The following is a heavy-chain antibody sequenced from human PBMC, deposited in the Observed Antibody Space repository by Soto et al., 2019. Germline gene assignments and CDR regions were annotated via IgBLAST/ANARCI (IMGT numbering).Heavy chain of an antibody. J-gene: IGHJ4*02. CDR3: ARAPSLLRDRDSNLDS. V-gene: IGHV1-3*01. CDR2: INAGNGNT. D-gene: IGHD4-4*01. CDR1: GYTFTSYA. Sequence: ASVKVSCKASGYTFTSYAMHWVRQAPGQRLEWMGWINAGNGNTKYSQKFQGRVTITRDTSASTAYMELSSLRSEDTAVYYCARAPSLLRDRDSNLDSWGQGTLVAVSS.